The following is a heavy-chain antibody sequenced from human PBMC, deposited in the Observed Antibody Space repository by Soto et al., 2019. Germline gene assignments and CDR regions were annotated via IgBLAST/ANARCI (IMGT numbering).Heavy chain of an antibody. D-gene: IGHD6-6*01. CDR1: GFTFSSYG. CDR2: IWYDGSNK. CDR3: ARDSKIEWYSSSSVDY. V-gene: IGHV3-33*01. J-gene: IGHJ4*02. Sequence: GGSLRLSCAASGFTFSSYGMHWVRQAPGKGLEWVAVIWYDGSNKYYADSVKGRFTISRDNSKNTLYLQMNSLRAEDTAVYYCARDSKIEWYSSSSVDYWGQGTLVTVSS.